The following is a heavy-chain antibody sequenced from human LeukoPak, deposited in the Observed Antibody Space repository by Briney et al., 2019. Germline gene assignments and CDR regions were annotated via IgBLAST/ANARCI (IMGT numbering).Heavy chain of an antibody. CDR1: GGSISSGSDY. J-gene: IGHJ4*02. Sequence: SETLSLTCTVSGGSISSGSDYSSCIRQPAGKGLEWIGRSYSSGSTNYNPSLKSRVSISVDTSKNQFSLRLSSVTAADTAVYYCARGSRYSSGYDYIDQWGQGTLVTVSS. V-gene: IGHV4-61*02. CDR3: ARGSRYSSGYDYIDQ. CDR2: SYSSGST. D-gene: IGHD3-22*01.